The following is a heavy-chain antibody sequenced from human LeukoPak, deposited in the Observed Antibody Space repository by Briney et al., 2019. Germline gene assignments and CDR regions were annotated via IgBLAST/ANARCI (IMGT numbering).Heavy chain of an antibody. J-gene: IGHJ4*02. CDR1: GYTFTSYG. D-gene: IGHD5-24*01. V-gene: IGHV1-18*01. Sequence: RASVKVSCKASGYTFTSYGISWVRQAPGQGLEWMGWISAYNGNTNYAQKLQGRVTMTTDTSTSTAYMELRSLRSDDTAVYYCARDGDAYRSWPNTYYFDYWGQGTLVTVSS. CDR3: ARDGDAYRSWPNTYYFDY. CDR2: ISAYNGNT.